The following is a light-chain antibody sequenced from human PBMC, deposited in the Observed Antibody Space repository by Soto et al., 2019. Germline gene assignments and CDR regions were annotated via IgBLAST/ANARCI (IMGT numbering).Light chain of an antibody. J-gene: IGLJ3*02. Sequence: QSALTQPASVSGSPGQSITISCIGTSSDVGGYNYVSWYQLHPGKAPKLVMYEVSNRPSGISNRFSGSKSGNTASLTISGLQPEDEADYYCSSYTTGSTLGVFGGGTKLTVL. V-gene: IGLV2-14*01. CDR1: SSDVGGYNY. CDR3: SSYTTGSTLGV. CDR2: EVS.